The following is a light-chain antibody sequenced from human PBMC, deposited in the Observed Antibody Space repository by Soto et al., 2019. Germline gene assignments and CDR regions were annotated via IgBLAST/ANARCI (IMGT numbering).Light chain of an antibody. V-gene: IGLV2-8*01. CDR3: SSYAGSDIWV. CDR1: SSDVGGYNY. J-gene: IGLJ3*02. CDR2: EVS. Sequence: QSALTQPPSASGSPGQSVTICCTGTSSDVGGYNYVSWYQQYPGKAPKLMIYEVSKRPSGVPDRFSGSKSGKTASLTVSGLQAEDEADYYCSSYAGSDIWVFGGGTKVTVL.